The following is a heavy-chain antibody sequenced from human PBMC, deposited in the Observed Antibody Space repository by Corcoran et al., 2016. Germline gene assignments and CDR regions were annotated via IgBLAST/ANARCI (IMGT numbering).Heavy chain of an antibody. CDR2: ISYDGSNK. CDR3: AKSDGDNFDY. CDR1: GFTFSSYG. D-gene: IGHD4-17*01. Sequence: QVQLVESGGGVVQPGRSLRLSCAASGFTFSSYGMHWVRQAPGKGLEWVAVISYDGSNKYYADSVKGRFTISRDNSKNTLYLQMNSLRAEDMAVYYCAKSDGDNFDYWGQGTLVTVSS. J-gene: IGHJ4*02. V-gene: IGHV3-30*18.